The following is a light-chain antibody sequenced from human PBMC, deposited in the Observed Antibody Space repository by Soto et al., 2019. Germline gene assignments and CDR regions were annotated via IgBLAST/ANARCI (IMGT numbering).Light chain of an antibody. CDR1: SSDVGSYNL. CDR2: EVN. V-gene: IGLV2-23*02. Sequence: QSALTQPASVSGSPGLTITISCTGTSSDVGSYNLVSWYQLHPGKAPKLMIYEVNKRPSGVSNRFSGSKSGNTASLTISGLQAEDEADYFCCSYATGSTMLFGGGTKLTVL. J-gene: IGLJ2*01. CDR3: CSYATGSTML.